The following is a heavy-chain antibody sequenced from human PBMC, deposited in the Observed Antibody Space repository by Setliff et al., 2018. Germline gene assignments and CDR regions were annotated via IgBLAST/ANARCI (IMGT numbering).Heavy chain of an antibody. D-gene: IGHD3-22*01. CDR3: ASGFYDSSGYYKDY. CDR1: GGSISSGSYY. CDR2: IYTSGST. Sequence: SETVSLTCTVSGGSISSGSYYWSWIRQPAGKGLEWIGRIYTSGSTNYNPSLKSRVTISVDTSKNQFSLKLSSVTAADTAVYYCASGFYDSSGYYKDYWGQGTLVTVS. V-gene: IGHV4-61*02. J-gene: IGHJ4*02.